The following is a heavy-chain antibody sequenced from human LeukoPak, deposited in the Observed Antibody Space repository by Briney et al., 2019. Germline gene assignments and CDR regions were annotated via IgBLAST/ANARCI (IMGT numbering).Heavy chain of an antibody. Sequence: PGRSLRLSCAASGFAFSSYGMHWVRQAPGKGLEWVAVIWHDGSNKYYADSVKGRFTISRDNSKTTLYLQMNSLRVDDTAVYYCANVRYFDWYYFDYWGQGTLVTVSS. J-gene: IGHJ4*02. D-gene: IGHD3-9*01. CDR2: IWHDGSNK. CDR1: GFAFSSYG. CDR3: ANVRYFDWYYFDY. V-gene: IGHV3-33*06.